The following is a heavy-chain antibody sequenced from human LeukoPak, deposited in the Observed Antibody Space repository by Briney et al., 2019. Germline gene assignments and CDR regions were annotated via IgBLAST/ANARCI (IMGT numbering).Heavy chain of an antibody. V-gene: IGHV3-23*01. CDR3: AKPKVSSTGVYYYGMDV. CDR2: ISGSGGST. D-gene: IGHD7-27*01. Sequence: PGGSLRLSCAASGFTFSSYAMSWVRQAPGKGLEWVSAISGSGGSTYYADSVKGRFTISRDNSKNTLYLQVNSLRAEDTALYYCAKPKVSSTGVYYYGMDVWGQGTTVTVSS. CDR1: GFTFSSYA. J-gene: IGHJ6*02.